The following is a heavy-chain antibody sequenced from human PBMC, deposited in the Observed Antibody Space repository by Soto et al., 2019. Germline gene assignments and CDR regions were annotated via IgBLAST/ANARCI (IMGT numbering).Heavy chain of an antibody. CDR3: ARPTDYHYGMQV. Sequence: EESLKISCKGSGYNFHTYWIAWVRQMPGKGLEWMGFIYPHDSDTRYSPSFRGQVTISADKSINTAYLQWTSLKASDTAIYFCARPTDYHYGMQVWGQGTTVTVSS. CDR1: GYNFHTYW. J-gene: IGHJ6*02. D-gene: IGHD4-17*01. CDR2: IYPHDSDT. V-gene: IGHV5-51*01.